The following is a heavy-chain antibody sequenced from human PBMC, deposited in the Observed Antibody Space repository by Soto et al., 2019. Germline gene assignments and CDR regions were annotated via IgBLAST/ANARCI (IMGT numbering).Heavy chain of an antibody. CDR3: AKGSSASSYASLDY. D-gene: IGHD2-2*01. V-gene: IGHV3-23*01. CDR1: GFTFSSYA. Sequence: EVQLLESGGGLVQPGGSLRLSCAASGFTFSSYAMSWVRQAAGKGLEWVSVSGDNTYYADSVKGRFTISRDSSKNTLYLQMNSLRAEDTAVYYCAKGSSASSYASLDYWGQGTLVTVSS. J-gene: IGHJ4*02. CDR2: VSGDNT.